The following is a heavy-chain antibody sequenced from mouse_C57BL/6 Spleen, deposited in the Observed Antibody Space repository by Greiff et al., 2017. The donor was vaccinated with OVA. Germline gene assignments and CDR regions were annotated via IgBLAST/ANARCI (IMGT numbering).Heavy chain of an antibody. J-gene: IGHJ4*01. V-gene: IGHV1-76*01. CDR2: IYPGSGNT. D-gene: IGHD1-1*01. CDR1: GYTFTDYY. CDR3: ARSHYGSSYAMDY. Sequence: VQVVESGAELVRPGASVKLSCKASGYTFTDYYINWVKQRPGQGLEWIARIYPGSGNTYYNEKFKGKATLTAEKSSSTAYMQLSSLTSEDSAVYFCARSHYGSSYAMDYWGQGTSVTVSS.